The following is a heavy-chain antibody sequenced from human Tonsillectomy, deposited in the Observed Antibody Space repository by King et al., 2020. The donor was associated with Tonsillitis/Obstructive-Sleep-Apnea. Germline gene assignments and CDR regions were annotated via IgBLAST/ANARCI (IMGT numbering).Heavy chain of an antibody. CDR2: INPNSGDT. J-gene: IGHJ6*02. CDR3: ARVGYCTNGVCYARDHYYYGMDV. Sequence: VQLVQSGAEVKKPGASVKVSCKASGYTFTGYYMHWVRQAPGQGLEWMGWINPNSGDTNYAQKFQGRVTMTRDTSISTAYMDLSRLRSDDTAVYYCARVGYCTNGVCYARDHYYYGMDVWGQGTTVTVSS. D-gene: IGHD2-8*01. CDR1: GYTFTGYY. V-gene: IGHV1-2*02.